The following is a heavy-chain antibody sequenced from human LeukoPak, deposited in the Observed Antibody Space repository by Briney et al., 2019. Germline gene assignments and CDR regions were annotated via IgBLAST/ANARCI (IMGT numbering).Heavy chain of an antibody. D-gene: IGHD5-12*01. CDR2: MNPNSGNT. CDR3: ASGGYSGYDPFDY. J-gene: IGHJ4*02. Sequence: ASVKVSYKASGYTFTSYDINWVRQATGQGLEWMGWMNPNSGNTGYAQKFQGRVTMTRNISISTAYMELSSLRSEDTAVYYCASGGYSGYDPFDYWGQGTLVTVSS. V-gene: IGHV1-8*01. CDR1: GYTFTSYD.